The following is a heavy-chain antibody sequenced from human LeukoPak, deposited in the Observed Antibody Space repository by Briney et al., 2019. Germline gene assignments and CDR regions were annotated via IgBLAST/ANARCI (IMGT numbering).Heavy chain of an antibody. J-gene: IGHJ5*02. CDR1: GFTFSSFG. D-gene: IGHD3-22*01. CDR3: ARAEDSSGYWPNWFDP. V-gene: IGHV3-21*01. Sequence: GSLRLSCAASGFTFSSFGMNWVRQAPGKGLEWVSFISSSSSNIYYADSLKGRFTISRDNAKNSLYLQMNSLRAEDTAVYYCARAEDSSGYWPNWFDPWGQGTLVTVSS. CDR2: ISSSSSNI.